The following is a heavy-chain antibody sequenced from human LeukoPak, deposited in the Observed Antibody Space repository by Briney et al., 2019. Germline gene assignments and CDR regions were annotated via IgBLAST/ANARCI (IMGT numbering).Heavy chain of an antibody. J-gene: IGHJ4*02. V-gene: IGHV5-51*01. CDR1: GYSFTSYW. CDR3: ARPDYYDSSGYYGNFDY. D-gene: IGHD3-22*01. Sequence: GESLKISCKGSGYSFTSYWIGWVRQMPGKGLEWMGIIYPGDSSTRYSPSFQGQVTISADKSISTAYLQWSSLKASDTAMYYCARPDYYDSSGYYGNFDYWGQGTLVTVSS. CDR2: IYPGDSST.